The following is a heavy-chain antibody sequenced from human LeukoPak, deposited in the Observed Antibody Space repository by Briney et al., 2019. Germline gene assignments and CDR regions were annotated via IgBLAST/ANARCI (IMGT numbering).Heavy chain of an antibody. Sequence: GGSLRLSCAASGFTVSSNYMSWVRQAPGKGLEWVSVIYGGGSTYYADSVKGRFTISRDNAKNSLYLQMNSLRAEDTAVYYCARVAEYSSSWEDYWGQGTLVTVSS. CDR3: ARVAEYSSSWEDY. CDR1: GFTVSSNY. CDR2: IYGGGST. J-gene: IGHJ4*02. V-gene: IGHV3-53*01. D-gene: IGHD6-13*01.